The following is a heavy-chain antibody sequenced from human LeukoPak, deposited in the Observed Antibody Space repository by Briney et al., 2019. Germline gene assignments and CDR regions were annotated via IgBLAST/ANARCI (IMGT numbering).Heavy chain of an antibody. CDR3: ARRYYYDSSGYNYFDY. J-gene: IGHJ4*02. Sequence: GGSLRLSCAASGFTFSSYWMHWVRQAPGKGLVWVSRINSDGSSTSYADSVKGRFTISRDNAMNTLYLQMNSLRAEDTAVYYCARRYYYDSSGYNYFDYWGQGTLVTVSS. CDR1: GFTFSSYW. V-gene: IGHV3-74*01. CDR2: INSDGSST. D-gene: IGHD3-22*01.